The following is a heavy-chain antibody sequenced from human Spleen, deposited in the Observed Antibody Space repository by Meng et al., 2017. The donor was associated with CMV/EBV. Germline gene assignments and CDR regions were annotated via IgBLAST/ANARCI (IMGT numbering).Heavy chain of an antibody. J-gene: IGHJ3*02. V-gene: IGHV4-61*01. D-gene: IGHD1-1*01. CDR3: ARDILERNAFDM. CDR2: ISYIGST. CDR1: GGSDSSDRYY. Sequence: VSGGSDSSDRYYWSWLRQPPGKGLEWIGYISYIGSTNYNPSLKSRVTISVDTSKNQFSLKLSSVTAADTAVFYCARDILERNAFDMWGQGTMVTVSS.